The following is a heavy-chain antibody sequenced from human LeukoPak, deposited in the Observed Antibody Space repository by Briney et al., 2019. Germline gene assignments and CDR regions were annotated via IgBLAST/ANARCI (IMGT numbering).Heavy chain of an antibody. J-gene: IGHJ4*02. CDR3: AKDGSGSYYPRPHFES. Sequence: GGSLCLSCAASGCTFSSYDMHWVRQAPGKGLEWVAVISYDGSNKYYADSVKGRFTISRDNSKNTLYLQMNSLRAEDTAVYYCAKDGSGSYYPRPHFESWGQGTLVTVSS. CDR2: ISYDGSNK. V-gene: IGHV3-30*18. D-gene: IGHD3-10*01. CDR1: GCTFSSYD.